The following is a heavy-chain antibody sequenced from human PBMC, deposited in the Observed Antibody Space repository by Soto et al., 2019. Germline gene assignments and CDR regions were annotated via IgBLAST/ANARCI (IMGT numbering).Heavy chain of an antibody. CDR3: ARAPGIATAGTPHY. CDR2: IKQEGSEK. Sequence: EVQLVESGGGLVQPGGSLRLSCAASGFTFSSYWMTWVRQAPGKGREWGANIKQEGSEKYYVDSVKGRFTISRDNAKNSLYLQMNSLRAEDTAVYYCARAPGIATAGTPHYWGQGTLVTVSS. CDR1: GFTFSSYW. V-gene: IGHV3-7*01. J-gene: IGHJ4*02. D-gene: IGHD6-13*01.